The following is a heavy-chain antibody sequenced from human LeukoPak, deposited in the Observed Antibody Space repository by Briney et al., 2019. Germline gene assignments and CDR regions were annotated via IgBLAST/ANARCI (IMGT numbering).Heavy chain of an antibody. Sequence: GGSLRLPCAASGFTFSSYSMNWVRQAPGKGLEWVSSISSSSSYIYYADSVKGRFTISRDNAKNSLYLQMNSLRAKDPAVYYCARRGHFACLPSFDYWGQGTLVTVSS. J-gene: IGHJ4*02. D-gene: IGHD3-9*01. V-gene: IGHV3-21*01. CDR3: ARRGHFACLPSFDY. CDR1: GFTFSSYS. CDR2: ISSSSSYI.